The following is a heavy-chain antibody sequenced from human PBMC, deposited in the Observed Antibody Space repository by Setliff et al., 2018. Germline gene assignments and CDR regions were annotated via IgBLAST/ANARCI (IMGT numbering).Heavy chain of an antibody. Sequence: GASLKISCVASGFTFSRYDMRWVRQAPGKGLEWVATISDDGINEFYADSVNGRFTVFRDNSKNTLYLQMNSLRAEDTASYYGSRDPNGDYVGAFDPWGQGILVTVSS. CDR1: GFTFSRYD. CDR3: SRDPNGDYVGAFDP. V-gene: IGHV3-33*05. J-gene: IGHJ5*02. CDR2: ISDDGINE. D-gene: IGHD4-17*01.